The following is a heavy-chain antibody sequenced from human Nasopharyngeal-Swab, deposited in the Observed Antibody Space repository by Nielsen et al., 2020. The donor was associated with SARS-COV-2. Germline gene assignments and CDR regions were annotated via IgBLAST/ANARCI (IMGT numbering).Heavy chain of an antibody. CDR1: RIFVSGNY. Sequence: GESLKISCAASRIFVSGNYMNWVRQAPGMGLEWVSVVYSGGSTFYADSVKGRFTISRDNSKNTLYLQMNNLRPEDTAMYYYASPVFGVVSDAFDLWGQGTMVTVSS. CDR2: VYSGGST. J-gene: IGHJ3*01. CDR3: ASPVFGVVSDAFDL. D-gene: IGHD3-3*01. V-gene: IGHV3-53*01.